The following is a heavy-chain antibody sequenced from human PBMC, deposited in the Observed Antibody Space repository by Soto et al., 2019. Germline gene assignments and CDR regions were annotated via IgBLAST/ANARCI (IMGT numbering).Heavy chain of an antibody. D-gene: IGHD6-13*01. CDR3: ARPYPAAGTPIAFDY. Sequence: QVPLVQSGAEVKKPGASVKVSCKASGYTFTSYGISRVRQAPGQGLEWMGWISAYNGNTNYAQNLQGRVTMTTDTSTSTAYMELRSLRSDDTAVYYCARPYPAAGTPIAFDYWGQGTLVTVSS. J-gene: IGHJ4*02. V-gene: IGHV1-18*01. CDR2: ISAYNGNT. CDR1: GYTFTSYG.